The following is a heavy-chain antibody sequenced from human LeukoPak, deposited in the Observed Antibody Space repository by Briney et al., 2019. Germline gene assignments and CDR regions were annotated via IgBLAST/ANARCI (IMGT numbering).Heavy chain of an antibody. CDR1: GFTFSSFA. Sequence: PGGSLRLSCAASGFTFSSFAMSWVRQAPGKGLEWVSTISGSADNIYYADSVKGRFTISRDNSKNTLYLQMNSLRAEDTAVYYCAQDREMSQTLPFLFDYWGQGTLVTVSS. J-gene: IGHJ4*02. CDR2: ISGSADNI. CDR3: AQDREMSQTLPFLFDY. D-gene: IGHD2/OR15-2a*01. V-gene: IGHV3-23*01.